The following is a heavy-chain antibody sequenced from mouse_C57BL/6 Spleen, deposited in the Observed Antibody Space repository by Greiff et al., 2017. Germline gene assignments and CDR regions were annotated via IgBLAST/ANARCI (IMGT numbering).Heavy chain of an antibody. CDR1: GFTFSDYG. J-gene: IGHJ1*03. CDR2: ISSGSSTI. Sequence: EVKLVESGGGLVKPGGSLKLSCAASGFTFSDYGMHWVRQAPEKGLDWVAYISSGSSTIYYADTVKGRFTISRDNAKNTLFLQMTSLRSEDTAMYYCARPGYYDWDFDVWGTGTTVTVSS. D-gene: IGHD2-3*01. CDR3: ARPGYYDWDFDV. V-gene: IGHV5-17*01.